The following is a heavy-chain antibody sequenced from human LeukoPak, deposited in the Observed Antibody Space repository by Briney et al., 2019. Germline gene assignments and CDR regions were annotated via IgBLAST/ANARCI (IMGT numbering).Heavy chain of an antibody. D-gene: IGHD3-22*01. CDR1: GFTFSDYY. CDR3: AREGLPATGETYYYDSSGYYLDY. J-gene: IGHJ4*02. V-gene: IGHV3-7*01. Sequence: GGSLRLSCAASGFTFSDYYMSWVRQAPGKGLEWVANIKQDGSEKYYVDSVKGRFTISRDNAKNSLYLQMNSLRAEDTAVYYCAREGLPATGETYYYDSSGYYLDYWGQGTLVTVSS. CDR2: IKQDGSEK.